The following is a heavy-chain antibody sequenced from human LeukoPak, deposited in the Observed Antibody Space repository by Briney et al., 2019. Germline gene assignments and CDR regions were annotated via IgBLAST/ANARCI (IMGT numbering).Heavy chain of an antibody. CDR1: GXXISSYX. CDR2: IYYSGST. Sequence: SETLSLTCTVSGXXISSYXWSWIRQPPXXXXXXXXFIYYSGSTNYNPSLKSRVTISVDTSKNQFSLKLSSVTAADTAVYYCASVLRGSGSDHFDYWGQGTLVTVSS. D-gene: IGHD1-26*01. V-gene: IGHV4-59*01. J-gene: IGHJ4*02. CDR3: ASVLRGSGSDHFDY.